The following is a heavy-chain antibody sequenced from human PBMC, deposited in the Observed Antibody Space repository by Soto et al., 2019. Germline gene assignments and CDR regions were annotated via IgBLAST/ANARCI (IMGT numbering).Heavy chain of an antibody. Sequence: QVQLQQWGAGLLKPSETLSLTCAVYGGSFSGYYWSWIRQPPGKGLEWIGEINHSGSTNYNPSLKSRVTISVDTSKNQFSLKLSSVTAADTAVYYCAIGIRHSSGWLPFDYWGQGTLVTVSS. CDR1: GGSFSGYY. CDR2: INHSGST. CDR3: AIGIRHSSGWLPFDY. J-gene: IGHJ4*02. D-gene: IGHD6-19*01. V-gene: IGHV4-34*01.